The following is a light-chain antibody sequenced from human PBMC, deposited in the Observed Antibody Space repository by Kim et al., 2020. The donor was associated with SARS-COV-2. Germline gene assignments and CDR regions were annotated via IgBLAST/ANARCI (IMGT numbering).Light chain of an antibody. CDR1: SLRSYY. CDR2: GKN. Sequence: SSELTQDPAVSVALGQTVRITCQGDSLRSYYATWYQQKPGQAPILVIYGKNNRPSGIPDRFSGYSSGNTASLTITGTQAVDEADYYCNSRDSNNNVVFGGGTQLTVL. V-gene: IGLV3-19*01. J-gene: IGLJ2*01. CDR3: NSRDSNNNVV.